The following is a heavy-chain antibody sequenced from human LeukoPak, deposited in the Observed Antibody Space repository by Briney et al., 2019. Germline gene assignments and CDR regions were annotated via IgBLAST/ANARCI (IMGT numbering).Heavy chain of an antibody. CDR3: ARDDSGPHY. J-gene: IGHJ4*02. V-gene: IGHV3-7*01. CDR1: GFTFSNYW. D-gene: IGHD6-19*01. Sequence: PGGSPRLSCAASGFTFSNYWMTWVRQAPGKGLEWVANIKHDGSEKYYVDSVKGRFTISRDNAKNSMYLQMNSLRVEDTAVYYCARDDSGPHYWGQGTLVTVSS. CDR2: IKHDGSEK.